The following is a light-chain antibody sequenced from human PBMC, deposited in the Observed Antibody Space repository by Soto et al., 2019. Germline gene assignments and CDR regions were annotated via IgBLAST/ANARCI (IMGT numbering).Light chain of an antibody. V-gene: IGKV1-5*03. CDR3: QQYNDYSQYT. Sequence: DIQMTQSPSTLSASVGDRVTITCRASQSISSWLAWYQQKPGKAPKLLIYKASSLQSGVPSRFSGSGSGTEFSLTISSLQPDDFATYYCQQYNDYSQYTFGQGTKLEI. J-gene: IGKJ2*01. CDR2: KAS. CDR1: QSISSW.